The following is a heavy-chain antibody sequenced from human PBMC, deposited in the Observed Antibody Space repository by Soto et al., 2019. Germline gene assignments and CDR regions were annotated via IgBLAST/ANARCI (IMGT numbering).Heavy chain of an antibody. CDR1: GYTFTSYG. D-gene: IGHD6-19*01. CDR3: ARDGYSSGWYLNWFYP. J-gene: IGHJ5*02. V-gene: IGHV1-18*01. CDR2: ISAYNGNT. Sequence: QVQLVQSGAEVKKPGASVKVSCKASGYTFTSYGISWVRQAPGQGLEWMGWISAYNGNTNYAQKLQGRVTKTTDTPTSTAYMELRSLRSDNTAVYYCARDGYSSGWYLNWFYPWGQGTLVTVSA.